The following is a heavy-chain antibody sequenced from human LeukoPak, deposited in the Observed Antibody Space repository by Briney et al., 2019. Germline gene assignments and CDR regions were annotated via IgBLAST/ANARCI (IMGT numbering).Heavy chain of an antibody. CDR2: ISSSGSTI. CDR1: GFTFSNYE. Sequence: GGSLRLSCAASGFTFSNYEMNWVRQAPGKGLEWVSYISSSGSTIYYADSVKGRFTISRDNAKNSLYLQMNSLRAEDTAVYYCALPHYYDSEGASDMDVWGKGTTVTISS. CDR3: ALPHYYDSEGASDMDV. V-gene: IGHV3-48*03. D-gene: IGHD3-10*01. J-gene: IGHJ6*03.